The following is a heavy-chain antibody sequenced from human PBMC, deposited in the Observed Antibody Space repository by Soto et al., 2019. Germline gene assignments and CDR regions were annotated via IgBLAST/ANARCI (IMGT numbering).Heavy chain of an antibody. V-gene: IGHV3-30-3*01. D-gene: IGHD6-13*01. J-gene: IGHJ3*02. CDR2: ISYDGSNK. CDR3: ASWAYSSSWLGDDAFDI. CDR1: GFTFSSYA. Sequence: GGSLRLSCAASGFTFSSYAMHWVRQAPGKGLEWVAVISYDGSNKYYADSVKGRFTISRDNSKNTLYLQMNSLRAEDTAVYYCASWAYSSSWLGDDAFDIWGQGTMVTVSS.